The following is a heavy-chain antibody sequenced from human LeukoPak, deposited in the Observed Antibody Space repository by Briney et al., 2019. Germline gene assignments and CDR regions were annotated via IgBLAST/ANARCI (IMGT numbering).Heavy chain of an antibody. CDR1: GGSFSGYY. J-gene: IGHJ6*02. D-gene: IGHD2-2*01. V-gene: IGHV4-34*01. CDR3: ARGYCSSTSCYVGSYYGMDV. CDR2: INNGGST. Sequence: PSETLSLTCAVYGGSFSGYYWSWIRQPPGKGLEWIGEINNGGSTNYNPSLKSRVTISVDTSKNQSSLKLSSVTAADTAVYYCARGYCSSTSCYVGSYYGMDVWGQGTTVTVSS.